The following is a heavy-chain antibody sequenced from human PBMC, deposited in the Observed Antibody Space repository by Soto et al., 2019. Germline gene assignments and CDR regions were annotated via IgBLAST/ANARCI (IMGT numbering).Heavy chain of an antibody. V-gene: IGHV4-59*01. Sequence: SETLSLTCTASGGSISSYYWSWIRQPPGKGLEWIGYIYYSGSTNYNPSLKSRVTISVDTSKNQFSLKLSSVTAADTAVYYCARVGYYDFWSGPKPLFDYWGQGTLVTVSS. CDR3: ARVGYYDFWSGPKPLFDY. CDR2: IYYSGST. D-gene: IGHD3-3*01. J-gene: IGHJ4*02. CDR1: GGSISSYY.